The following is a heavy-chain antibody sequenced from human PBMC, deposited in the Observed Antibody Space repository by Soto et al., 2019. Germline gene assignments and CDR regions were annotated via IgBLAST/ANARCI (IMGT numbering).Heavy chain of an antibody. J-gene: IGHJ4*02. V-gene: IGHV3-30*18. D-gene: IGHD6-13*01. CDR1: GFIFNNYG. CDR3: AKSWNLDFSSTWYAPDY. Sequence: GGSLRLSCEASGFIFNNYGMHWVRQAPGKGLEWLGVISSDGSNKYYADSVRGRLSISRDNPKNTLYLQMDRLRLEDTAVYYCAKSWNLDFSSTWYAPDYWGQGTLVTVSS. CDR2: ISSDGSNK.